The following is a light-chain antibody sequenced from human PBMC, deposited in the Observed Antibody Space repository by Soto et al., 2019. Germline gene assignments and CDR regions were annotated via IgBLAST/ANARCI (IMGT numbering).Light chain of an antibody. J-gene: IGKJ2*01. V-gene: IGKV1-39*01. CDR2: RSS. CDR1: QNIIDY. Sequence: DIQMTQSPSSLYASIGDRVTITCRASQNIIDYLNWYQQKPGRAPELLIYRSSNLQGGVPSRFSGWGSGTEFTLALSSLQPADFATYYCQQTYSRSTFGQGTRLEIK. CDR3: QQTYSRST.